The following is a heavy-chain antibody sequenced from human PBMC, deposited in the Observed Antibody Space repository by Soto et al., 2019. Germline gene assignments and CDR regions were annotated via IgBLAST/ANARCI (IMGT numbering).Heavy chain of an antibody. D-gene: IGHD3-22*01. J-gene: IGHJ5*02. CDR3: AGDPDSHYNDSHASSYP. V-gene: IGHV1-69*08. Sequence: QVQLVQSGAEVKKPGSSVKVSCKASGGTFSTYTITWVRQAPGQGLEWMGRIIPIIGIINYAQKFQGRVTITADKFTGTTYMEMTRLRSDDTAVYYCAGDPDSHYNDSHASSYPWGQVNLVTVSS. CDR1: GGTFSTYT. CDR2: IIPIIGII.